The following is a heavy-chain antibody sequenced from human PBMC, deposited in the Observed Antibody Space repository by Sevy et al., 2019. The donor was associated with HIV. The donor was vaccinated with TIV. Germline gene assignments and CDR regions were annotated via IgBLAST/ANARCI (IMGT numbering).Heavy chain of an antibody. J-gene: IGHJ4*02. D-gene: IGHD3-22*01. CDR2: IKQDGSEK. Sequence: GGFLRLSCAASGFTFSSYWMSWVRQAPGKGLEWVANIKQDGSEKYYVDSVKGRFTISRDNAKNSLYLQMNSLRAEDTAVYYCAREANYYDSSGNFDYWGQGTLVTVSS. CDR1: GFTFSSYW. V-gene: IGHV3-7*03. CDR3: AREANYYDSSGNFDY.